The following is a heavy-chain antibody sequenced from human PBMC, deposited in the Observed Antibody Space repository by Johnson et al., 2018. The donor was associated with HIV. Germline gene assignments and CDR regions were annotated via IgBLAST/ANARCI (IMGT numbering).Heavy chain of an antibody. CDR2: FFGGDGT. D-gene: IGHD2-2*01. J-gene: IGHJ3*02. CDR1: GFTVSSYY. Sequence: VQLVESGGGLVQPGGSLRLSCAASGFTVSSYYMTWVRQAPGKGLEWVSVFFGGDGTYYADSVRGRFIISRDNSKNTLHLQMNSLRAEDTAVYYCARDSASDAFDIWGQGTMVTVSS. CDR3: ARDSASDAFDI. V-gene: IGHV3-66*01.